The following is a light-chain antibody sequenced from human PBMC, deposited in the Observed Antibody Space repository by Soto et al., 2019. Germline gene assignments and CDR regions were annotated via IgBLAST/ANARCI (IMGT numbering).Light chain of an antibody. J-gene: IGLJ3*02. CDR2: KDS. Sequence: SYELTQPSSVSVSPGQTARITCSGDVLAKKYARWFQQKPGQAPVLVIYKDSERPSGIPERFSGSSSGTTVTLTISGAHVEDEADYYCYSAADNTLVFGGGTKLTVL. CDR1: VLAKKY. CDR3: YSAADNTLV. V-gene: IGLV3-27*01.